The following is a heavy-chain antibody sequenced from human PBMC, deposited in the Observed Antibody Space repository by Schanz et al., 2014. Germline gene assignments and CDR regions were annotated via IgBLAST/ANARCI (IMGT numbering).Heavy chain of an antibody. V-gene: IGHV3-11*05. CDR3: ARFLAREQYFGGEL. D-gene: IGHD3-16*01. Sequence: QVYLVESGGDLVKPGGSLRLSCAASGFTFSDYYMAWIRQAPGKGLEWVSHISGSSIHKNYADSVKGRFSISRDNGETSVVLAINSPRGGDTALYYRARFLAREQYFGGELRGPGDTVIVSS. J-gene: IGHJ6*01. CDR1: GFTFSDYY. CDR2: ISGSSIHK.